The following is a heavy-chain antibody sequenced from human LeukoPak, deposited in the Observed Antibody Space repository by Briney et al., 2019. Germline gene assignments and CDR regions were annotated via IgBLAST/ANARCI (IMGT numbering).Heavy chain of an antibody. CDR2: ISGSGGST. CDR1: GFTFSSYG. V-gene: IGHV3-23*01. Sequence: PGGSLRLSCAASGFTFSSYGMSWVRQAPGKGLEWVSAISGSGGSTYYADSVKGRFTISRDNSKNTLYLQMNSLRAEDTAVYYCAKDLGYCSSTSCFGFDYWGQGTLVSVSS. J-gene: IGHJ4*02. D-gene: IGHD2-2*01. CDR3: AKDLGYCSSTSCFGFDY.